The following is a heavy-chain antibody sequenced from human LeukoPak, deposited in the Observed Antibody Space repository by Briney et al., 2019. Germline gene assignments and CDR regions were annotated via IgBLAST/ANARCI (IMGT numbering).Heavy chain of an antibody. D-gene: IGHD3-22*01. V-gene: IGHV4-34*01. Sequence: KPSETLSLTCAVYGGSFSDYYWSWIRQPPGKGLEWIGEINHSGNTIYNPSLKSRVTISVDTSKNQFSLRLSSVTAADTAVYYCARYYDSTGSFDYWGQGTLVTVSS. CDR3: ARYYDSTGSFDY. CDR2: INHSGNT. J-gene: IGHJ4*02. CDR1: GGSFSDYY.